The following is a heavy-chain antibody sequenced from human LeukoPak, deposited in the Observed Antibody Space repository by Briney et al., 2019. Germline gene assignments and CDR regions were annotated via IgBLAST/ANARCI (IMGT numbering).Heavy chain of an antibody. CDR2: IVYDGSAK. CDR3: AKDPIAAAYYDAFDI. V-gene: IGHV3-30*02. J-gene: IGHJ3*02. CDR1: GFIFSSYG. D-gene: IGHD6-13*01. Sequence: PGGSLRLSCATSGFIFSSYGMHWVRQAPGKGLEWVTFIVYDGSAKYYADSVKGRFTISRDNSKNTVSLQMNSLRAEDTAVYYCAKDPIAAAYYDAFDIWGQGTMVTVSS.